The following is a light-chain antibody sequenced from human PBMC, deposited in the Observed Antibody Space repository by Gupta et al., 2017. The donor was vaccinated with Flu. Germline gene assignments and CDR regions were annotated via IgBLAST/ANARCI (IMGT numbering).Light chain of an antibody. CDR1: QSVSSSY. CDR3: QQYGSSPS. V-gene: IGKV3-20*01. J-gene: IGKJ5*01. Sequence: EVVLTQSPGTLSLSPGERATLSGRASQSVSSSYLAWYQQKPGQTPRLLIYAASSRATGIPDRFSGSGSGTDFTLTISRLEPEDFAVYYGQQYGSSPSFGQGTRLEIK. CDR2: AAS.